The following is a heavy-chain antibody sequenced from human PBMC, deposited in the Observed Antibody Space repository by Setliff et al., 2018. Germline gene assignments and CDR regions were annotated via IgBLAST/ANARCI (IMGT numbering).Heavy chain of an antibody. CDR2: IWNDGSTK. CDR3: ARNWATAQHYYYGMDV. D-gene: IGHD2-21*02. J-gene: IGHJ6*02. Sequence: AGGSLRLSCVASRFTFSNYGMHWVRQAPGKGLEWVALIWNDGSTKFYGDSVKGRFTISRDNSKNTLYLQMDTLRAEDTAVYYCARNWATAQHYYYGMDVWGQGTTVTVSS. V-gene: IGHV3-33*01. CDR1: RFTFSNYG.